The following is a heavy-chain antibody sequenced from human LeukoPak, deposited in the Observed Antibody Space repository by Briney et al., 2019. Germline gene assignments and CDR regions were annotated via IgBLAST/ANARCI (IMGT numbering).Heavy chain of an antibody. CDR1: GGTFSSYA. Sequence: SVKVSCKASGGTFSSYAIIWVRQAPGQGLEWMGGIIPIFGTANYAQKFQGRVTITTDESTSTAYMELSGLRSEDTAVYYCARSLSWGIQLWSHWFDPWGQGTLVTVSS. D-gene: IGHD5-18*01. J-gene: IGHJ5*02. V-gene: IGHV1-69*05. CDR3: ARSLSWGIQLWSHWFDP. CDR2: IIPIFGTA.